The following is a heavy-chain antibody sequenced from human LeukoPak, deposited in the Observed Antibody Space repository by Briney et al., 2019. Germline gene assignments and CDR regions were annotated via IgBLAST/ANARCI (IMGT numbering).Heavy chain of an antibody. V-gene: IGHV1-18*01. CDR3: ARTVRRDGYNAYYFDY. J-gene: IGHJ4*02. D-gene: IGHD5-24*01. Sequence: ASVKVSCKASGCTFTSYGISWVRQAPGQGLEWMGWISAYNGNTNYAQKLQGRVTMTTDTSTSTAYMELRSLRSDDTAVYYCARTVRRDGYNAYYFDYWGQGTLVTVSS. CDR1: GCTFTSYG. CDR2: ISAYNGNT.